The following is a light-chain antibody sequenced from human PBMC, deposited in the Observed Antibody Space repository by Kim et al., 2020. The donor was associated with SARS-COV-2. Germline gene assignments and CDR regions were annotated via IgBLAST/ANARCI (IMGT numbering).Light chain of an antibody. Sequence: HRVTISGSGSRSNVGSNPIDWYRQLPGTAPKLLIYRNNQRPSGVPDRFSGSKSGTSASLAISGLQSEYEADYYCAAWDDSLNGFYVFGTGTKVTVL. V-gene: IGLV1-44*01. J-gene: IGLJ1*01. CDR1: RSNVGSNP. CDR3: AAWDDSLNGFYV. CDR2: RNN.